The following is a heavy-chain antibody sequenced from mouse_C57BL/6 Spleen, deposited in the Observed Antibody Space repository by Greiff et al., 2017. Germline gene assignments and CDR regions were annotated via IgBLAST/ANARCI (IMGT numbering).Heavy chain of an antibody. Sequence: EVQLQQSGPGLVKPSQSLSLTCSVTGYSITSGYYWNWIRQFPGNKLEWMGYISYDGSNNYNPSLKNRISFTRDTSKNQFFLKLNSVTTEDTATYYCARSGGNYEGWYYFDYWGQGTTLTVSS. CDR2: ISYDGSN. V-gene: IGHV3-6*01. CDR1: GYSITSGYY. D-gene: IGHD2-1*01. J-gene: IGHJ2*01. CDR3: ARSGGNYEGWYYFDY.